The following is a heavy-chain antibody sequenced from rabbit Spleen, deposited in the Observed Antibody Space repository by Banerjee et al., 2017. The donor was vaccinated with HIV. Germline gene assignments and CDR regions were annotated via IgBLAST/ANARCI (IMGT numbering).Heavy chain of an antibody. CDR1: GFSFSSGYY. V-gene: IGHV1S40*01. J-gene: IGHJ6*01. CDR3: GRSYGAYGYNLYL. Sequence: QQLVESGGGLVKPGASLTLTCTASGFSFSSGYYMCWVRQAPGKGLEWIACIYTGSSGSTYYASWAKGRFTISKTSSTTVTLQMTSLTAADTATYFCGRSYGAYGYNLYLWGPGTLVTVS. D-gene: IGHD6-1*01. CDR2: IYTGSSGST.